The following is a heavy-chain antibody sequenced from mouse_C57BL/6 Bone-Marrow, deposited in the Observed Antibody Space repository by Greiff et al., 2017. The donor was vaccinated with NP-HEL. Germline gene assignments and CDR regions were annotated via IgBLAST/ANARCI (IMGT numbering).Heavy chain of an antibody. D-gene: IGHD1-1*01. V-gene: IGHV1-64*01. J-gene: IGHJ2*01. CDR2: IHPNSGST. CDR1: GYTFTSYW. Sequence: QVQLQQPGAELVKPGASVKLSCKASGYTFTSYWMHWVKQRPGPGLEWIGMIHPNSGSTNYNEKFKSKATLTVDKSSSTAYMQLSSLTSEDSAVYYCAREGITTVGFDYWGQGTTLTVSS. CDR3: AREGITTVGFDY.